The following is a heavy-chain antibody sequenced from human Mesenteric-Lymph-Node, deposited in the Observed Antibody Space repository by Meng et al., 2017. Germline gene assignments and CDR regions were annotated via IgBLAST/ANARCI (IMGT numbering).Heavy chain of an antibody. CDR1: GYSISRGYY. CDR3: ARVGRYCSGGSCYFREYYYYYYGMDV. J-gene: IGHJ6*02. CDR2: IYPTGVA. V-gene: IGHV4-38-2*02. Sequence: SETLSLTCTVSGYSISRGYYWGWIRQSPGKGLEWIGSIYPTGVAFYNPSLMSRVIISVDTSKNQFSLKLSSVTAADTAVYYCARVGRYCSGGSCYFREYYYYYYGMDVWGQGTTVTVSS. D-gene: IGHD2-15*01.